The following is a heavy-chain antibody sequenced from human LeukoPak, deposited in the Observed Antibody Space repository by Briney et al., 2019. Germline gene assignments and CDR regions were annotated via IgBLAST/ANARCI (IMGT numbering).Heavy chain of an antibody. V-gene: IGHV1-2*02. CDR2: INPNSGGT. CDR3: ARAGYSGYDSTYYFDY. J-gene: IGHJ4*02. Sequence: ASVKVSCKASGYTFTGYYMHWVRQAPGQGLEWMGWINPNSGGTNYAQEFQGRVTMTRDTSISTAYMELSRLRSDDTAVYYCARAGYSGYDSTYYFDYWGQGTLVTVSS. CDR1: GYTFTGYY. D-gene: IGHD5-12*01.